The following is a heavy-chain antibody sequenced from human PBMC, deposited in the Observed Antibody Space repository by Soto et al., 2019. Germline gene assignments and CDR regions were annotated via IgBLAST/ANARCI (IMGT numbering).Heavy chain of an antibody. J-gene: IGHJ4*02. D-gene: IGHD6-6*01. CDR2: ISGSGGST. CDR1: GFTFSSYA. V-gene: IGHV3-23*01. Sequence: GGSLRLSCAASGFTFSSYAMSWVRQAPGKGLDWVSTISGSGGSTYYADSVKGRFTISRDNSKNTLYLQMDSLRAEDTAIYYCAKDYSSSPFWGQGTLVTVSS. CDR3: AKDYSSSPF.